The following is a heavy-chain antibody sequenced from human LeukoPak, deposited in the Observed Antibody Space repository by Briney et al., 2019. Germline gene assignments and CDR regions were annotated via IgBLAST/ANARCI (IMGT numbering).Heavy chain of an antibody. J-gene: IGHJ5*02. CDR1: GYTFTSYD. Sequence: ASVKVSCKASGYTFTSYDINWVRQATGQGLEWMGWMNPNSGNTGYAQKFQGRVTITADESTSTAYMELSSLRSEDTAVYYCASGGYCSSTSCLRRWFDPWGQGTLVTVSS. CDR2: MNPNSGNT. V-gene: IGHV1-8*03. CDR3: ASGGYCSSTSCLRRWFDP. D-gene: IGHD2-2*01.